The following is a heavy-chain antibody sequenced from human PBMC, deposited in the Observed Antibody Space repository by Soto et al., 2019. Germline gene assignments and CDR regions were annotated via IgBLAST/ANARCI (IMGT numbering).Heavy chain of an antibody. CDR1: GGSISSSSYY. J-gene: IGHJ5*02. Sequence: SETLSLTCSVSGGSISSSSYYWGWIRQPPGKGLEWIGSIYYSGSIYYSPSLKSRVTISVDTSKNQFSLKLSSVTAAETAVYYCARQSSGWYNWFDPWGQGTLVTVSS. CDR3: ARQSSGWYNWFDP. D-gene: IGHD6-19*01. V-gene: IGHV4-39*01. CDR2: IYYSGSI.